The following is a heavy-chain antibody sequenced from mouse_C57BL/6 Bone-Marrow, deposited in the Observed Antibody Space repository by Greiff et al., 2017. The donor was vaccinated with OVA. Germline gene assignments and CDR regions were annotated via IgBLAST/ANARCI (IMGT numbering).Heavy chain of an antibody. CDR2: ISYSGST. CDR3: ARAPNYYGSSYGYFDG. D-gene: IGHD1-1*01. V-gene: IGHV3-8*01. J-gene: IGHJ1*03. Sequence: DVMLVESGPGLAKPSQTLSLTCSVTGYSITSDYWNWIRKFPGNKLEYMGYISYSGSTYYNPSLKRRISITRDTSKNQYYLQLNSVTTEDTATYYCARAPNYYGSSYGYFDGWGTGTTVTVSS. CDR1: GYSITSDY.